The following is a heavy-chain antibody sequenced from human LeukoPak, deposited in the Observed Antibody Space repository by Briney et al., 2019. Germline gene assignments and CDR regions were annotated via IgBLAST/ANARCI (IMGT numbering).Heavy chain of an antibody. J-gene: IGHJ4*02. CDR3: AKEASTGRGLDY. V-gene: IGHV3-23*01. D-gene: IGHD1-1*01. CDR1: GFTFNSYA. CDR2: VSGSGGST. Sequence: AGGSLRLSCAVSGFTFNSYAMSWVRQAPGKGLEWVSTVSGSGGSTYYADSVQGRFTISRDNSKNTLYLQMNSLRAEDTAVYYCAKEASTGRGLDYWGQGTLVTVSS.